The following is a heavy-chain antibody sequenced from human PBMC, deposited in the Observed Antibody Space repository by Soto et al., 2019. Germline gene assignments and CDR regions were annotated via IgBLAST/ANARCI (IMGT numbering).Heavy chain of an antibody. V-gene: IGHV4-4*02. CDR3: ARVFRLGEYRFDY. D-gene: IGHD3-16*01. J-gene: IGHJ4*02. Sequence: QVQLQESGPGLVKPSGTLSLTCAVSGGSISSSNWWSWVRQPPGKGLEWIGEIYHSGSTNYNPSLKIRLTISVDKSKNQFSLKLNSVTAADTAVYYCARVFRLGEYRFDYWGQGALVTVSS. CDR2: IYHSGST. CDR1: GGSISSSNW.